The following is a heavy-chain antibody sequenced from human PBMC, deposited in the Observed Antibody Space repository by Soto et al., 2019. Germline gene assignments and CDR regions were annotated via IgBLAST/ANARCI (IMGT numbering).Heavy chain of an antibody. D-gene: IGHD1-26*01. CDR1: GFTFSTYA. Sequence: RGSLRLSCAASGFTFSTYAMHWVRQAPGKGLEWVAVISYDGSNKYYADSVKGRFTISRDNSKNTLDLQMDSLRAEDTAVYYCARGANSGSYLGYGMDVWGQGTTVTVSS. J-gene: IGHJ6*02. V-gene: IGHV3-30-3*01. CDR3: ARGANSGSYLGYGMDV. CDR2: ISYDGSNK.